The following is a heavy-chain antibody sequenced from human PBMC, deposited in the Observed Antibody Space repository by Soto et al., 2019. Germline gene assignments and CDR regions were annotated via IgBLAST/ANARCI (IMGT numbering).Heavy chain of an antibody. CDR3: ASRSIAGFDY. Sequence: PSETLSLTCTVSGGSISSYYWSWIRQPPGKGLEWIGYIYYSGSTNYNPSLKSRVTISVDTSKNQFSLKLSSVTAADTAVYYCASRSIAGFDYWGQGTLVTVSS. CDR2: IYYSGST. V-gene: IGHV4-59*08. D-gene: IGHD6-6*01. J-gene: IGHJ4*02. CDR1: GGSISSYY.